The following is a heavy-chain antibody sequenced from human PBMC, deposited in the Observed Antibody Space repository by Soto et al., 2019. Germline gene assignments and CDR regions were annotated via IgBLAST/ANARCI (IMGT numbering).Heavy chain of an antibody. V-gene: IGHV3-23*01. Sequence: GGSLRLSCVASGFTFSGYGVSWVRQAPGNGLEWVSGISGSGSSKYYADSVKGRFALSRDQSKNTLYLQMNSLRAEDTAVDYCAGQYSSSSVEFWGQGTLVTVSS. D-gene: IGHD6-6*01. CDR2: ISGSGSSK. J-gene: IGHJ4*02. CDR3: AGQYSSSSVEF. CDR1: GFTFSGYG.